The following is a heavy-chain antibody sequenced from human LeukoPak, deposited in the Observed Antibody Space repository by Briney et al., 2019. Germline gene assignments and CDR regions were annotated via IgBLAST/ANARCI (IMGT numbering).Heavy chain of an antibody. D-gene: IGHD2-2*01. J-gene: IGHJ3*02. CDR1: GGSFSGYY. CDR3: ARHIVVDKPGAIRGGAFDI. Sequence: SETLSLTCAVYGGSFSGYYWSWIRQPPGKGLEWIGEINHSGSTNYNPSLKSRVTISVDTSKNQFSLKLSSVTAADTAVYYCARHIVVDKPGAIRGGAFDIWGQGTMVTVSS. V-gene: IGHV4-34*01. CDR2: INHSGST.